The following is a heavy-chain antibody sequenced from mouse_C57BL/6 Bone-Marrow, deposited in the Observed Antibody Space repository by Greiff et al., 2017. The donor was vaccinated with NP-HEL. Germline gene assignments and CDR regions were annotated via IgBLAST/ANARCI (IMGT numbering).Heavy chain of an antibody. CDR1: GYTFTSYW. CDR3: AIEGVITTVSY. V-gene: IGHV1-74*01. Sequence: VQLKQPGAELVKPGASVKLSCKASGYTFTSYWMHWVKQRPGQGLEWIGRIHPSDSDTNYNQKFKGKATLTVDKSSSTAYMQLSSLTSEDSAVYYCAIEGVITTVSYWGQGTLVTVSA. J-gene: IGHJ3*01. CDR2: IHPSDSDT. D-gene: IGHD1-1*01.